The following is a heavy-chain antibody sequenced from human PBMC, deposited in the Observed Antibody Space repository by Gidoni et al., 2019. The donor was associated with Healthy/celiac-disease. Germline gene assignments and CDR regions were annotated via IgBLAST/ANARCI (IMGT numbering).Heavy chain of an antibody. D-gene: IGHD3-10*01. V-gene: IGHV3-48*02. CDR2: ISSSSSTI. J-gene: IGHJ4*02. Sequence: EVQLVESGGGLVQPGGSLRLSCAASGFPLSSYSMNWVRQAPGKGVEWVSYISSSSSTIYYADSVKGRFTISRDNAKNSLYLQMNSLRDEDTAVYYCARDTPLLWFGELPYWGQGTLVTVSS. CDR3: ARDTPLLWFGELPY. CDR1: GFPLSSYS.